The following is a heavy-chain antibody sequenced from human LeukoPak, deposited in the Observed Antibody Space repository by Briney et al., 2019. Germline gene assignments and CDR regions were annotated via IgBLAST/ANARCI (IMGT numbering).Heavy chain of an antibody. CDR2: INHSGST. Sequence: SETLSLTCAVYGGSFSGYYWSWIRQPPGKGLEWIGEINHSGSTNYNPSLKSRVTTSVDTSKNQFSLKLSSVTAADTAVYYCARLVGATQYDYWGQGTLVTVSS. J-gene: IGHJ4*02. CDR1: GGSFSGYY. CDR3: ARLVGATQYDY. V-gene: IGHV4-34*01. D-gene: IGHD1-26*01.